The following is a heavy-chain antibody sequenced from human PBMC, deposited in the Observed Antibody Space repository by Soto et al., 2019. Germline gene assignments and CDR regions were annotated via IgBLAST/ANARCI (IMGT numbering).Heavy chain of an antibody. CDR1: GITIGDYV. Sequence: GGSLRLSCRAYGITIGDYVMTWVRQAPGKGLEWVGFIRGKDYGGTTEYAAFVKGRFIISRDDPKNIAYLRMNSLKIEDTAVYYCTRTQYYYASGSYHPFDSWGQGTLVTVSS. V-gene: IGHV3-49*04. D-gene: IGHD3-10*01. CDR2: IRGKDYGGTT. J-gene: IGHJ4*02. CDR3: TRTQYYYASGSYHPFDS.